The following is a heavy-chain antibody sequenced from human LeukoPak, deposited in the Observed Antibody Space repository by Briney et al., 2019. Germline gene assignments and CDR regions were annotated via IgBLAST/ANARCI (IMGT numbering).Heavy chain of an antibody. Sequence: SGTLSLTCAVSGGSISSSNWWSWVRQPPGQGLAWIGEIYHTGSTNYNPSLKRRVSISVDRSKNQFSLKLSSVTAADTAVYYCARVGQLVRGNWFDPWGQGTLVTVSS. J-gene: IGHJ5*02. CDR3: ARVGQLVRGNWFDP. CDR1: GGSISSSNW. V-gene: IGHV4-4*02. CDR2: IYHTGST. D-gene: IGHD6-6*01.